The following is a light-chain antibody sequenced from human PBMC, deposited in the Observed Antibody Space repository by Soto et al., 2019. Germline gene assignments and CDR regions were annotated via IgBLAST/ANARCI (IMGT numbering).Light chain of an antibody. CDR3: QSYDSSLTTFV. J-gene: IGLJ1*01. Sequence: QSAPTQPPAVSGAPGQRVAISCTGSSSNIGAEYDVHWYQQLPGTAPKRLIYGDNNRPSGVPDRFSGSKSGTSASLAITGLQPEDAADYYCQSYDSSLTTFVFGTGTKVTVL. CDR1: SSNIGAEYD. CDR2: GDN. V-gene: IGLV1-40*01.